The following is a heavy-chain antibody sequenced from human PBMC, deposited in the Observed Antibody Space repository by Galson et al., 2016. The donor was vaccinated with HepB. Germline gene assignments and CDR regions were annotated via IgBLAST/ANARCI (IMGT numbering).Heavy chain of an antibody. CDR1: NNTLDTFG. CDR2: ISLHNAKT. Sequence: SVKVSCKANNNTLDTFGITWVRQAPGEGLEWVGWISLHNAKTNYAQKFQGRVTMTTDATTNTAHMELRSLTSDDTAIYYCARVLSYDFWSGLNWFDSWGQGTLVIVST. V-gene: IGHV1-18*01. D-gene: IGHD3-3*01. CDR3: ARVLSYDFWSGLNWFDS. J-gene: IGHJ5*01.